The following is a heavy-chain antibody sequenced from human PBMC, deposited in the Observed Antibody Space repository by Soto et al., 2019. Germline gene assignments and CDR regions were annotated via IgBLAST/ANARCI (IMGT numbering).Heavy chain of an antibody. V-gene: IGHV1-18*01. CDR2: ISGDNGNT. Sequence: QVPLVQSGAEVKKPGASVRVSCQTSAYTFTNYAVSWVRQAPGQGLEWMGWISGDNGNTIYAQKFQGSVTMTTDTSTRKAYMELRSRRSDDTAVYYCATGLLGYCSGGSCYSDSWGQGTLVTVSS. CDR1: AYTFTNYA. D-gene: IGHD2-15*01. J-gene: IGHJ4*02. CDR3: ATGLLGYCSGGSCYSDS.